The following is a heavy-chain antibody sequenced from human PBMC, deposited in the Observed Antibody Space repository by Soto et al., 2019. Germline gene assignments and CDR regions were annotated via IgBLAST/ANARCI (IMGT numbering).Heavy chain of an antibody. D-gene: IGHD1-26*01. CDR2: IIPIFGTA. V-gene: IGHV1-69*13. CDR1: GGTFSSYA. Sequence: SVTVSCKASGGTFSSYAIIWVRQAPGQGLEWMGGIIPIFGTANYAQKFQGRVTIAADESTSTAYMELSSLRSEDTAVYYCARDSGSYYFDYWGQGTLVTVSS. CDR3: ARDSGSYYFDY. J-gene: IGHJ4*02.